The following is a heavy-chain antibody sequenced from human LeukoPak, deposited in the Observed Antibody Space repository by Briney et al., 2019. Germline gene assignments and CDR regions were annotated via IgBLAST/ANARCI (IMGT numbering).Heavy chain of an antibody. Sequence: GGSLRLSCAASGFTFSNYGMHWVRQAPGKGLEWVAVIWFDGSNKYYADSVKGRFTISRDNSKNTLYLQMNSLRAEDTAVYYCARDAGYCSGGSCYPGQFDYWGQGTLVTVSS. V-gene: IGHV3-33*01. CDR3: ARDAGYCSGGSCYPGQFDY. J-gene: IGHJ4*02. CDR2: IWFDGSNK. D-gene: IGHD2-15*01. CDR1: GFTFSNYG.